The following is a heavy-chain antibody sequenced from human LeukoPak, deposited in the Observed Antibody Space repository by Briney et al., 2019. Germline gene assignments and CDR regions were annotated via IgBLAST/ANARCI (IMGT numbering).Heavy chain of an antibody. CDR1: GGSFSGYY. J-gene: IGHJ6*03. D-gene: IGHD3-9*01. Sequence: KPSETLSLTCAVYGGSFSGYYWSWIRQPPGKGLEWIGEINHSGSTNFNPSLKSRVTISVDTSKNQFSLKLSSVTAADTAVYYCARKGPYDILTGYLAYYYYYMDVWGKGTTVTVSS. V-gene: IGHV4-34*01. CDR2: INHSGST. CDR3: ARKGPYDILTGYLAYYYYYMDV.